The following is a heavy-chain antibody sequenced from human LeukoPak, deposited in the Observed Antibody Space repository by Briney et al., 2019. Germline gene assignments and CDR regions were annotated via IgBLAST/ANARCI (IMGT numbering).Heavy chain of an antibody. J-gene: IGHJ5*02. CDR1: GGSISSYY. CDR2: IYTSGST. Sequence: SETLSLTCTVSGGSISSYYWSWIRQPAGKGLEWIGRIYTSGSTNYNPSLKSRVTMSVDTSKNQFSLRLSSVTAADTAVYYCARDDYDGGWFDPWGQGTLVTVSS. V-gene: IGHV4-4*07. CDR3: ARDDYDGGWFDP. D-gene: IGHD4/OR15-4a*01.